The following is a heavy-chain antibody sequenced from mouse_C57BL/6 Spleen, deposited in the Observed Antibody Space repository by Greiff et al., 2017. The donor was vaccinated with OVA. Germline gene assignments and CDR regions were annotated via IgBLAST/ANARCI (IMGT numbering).Heavy chain of an antibody. CDR3: ARGGDYAMDY. CDR2: IYPRSGNT. CDR1: GYTFTSYG. V-gene: IGHV1-81*01. Sequence: VQLQQSGAELARPGASVKLSCKASGYTFTSYGISWVKQRTGQGLEWIGEIYPRSGNTYYNEKFKGKATMTADKSSSTAYMELRSLTSEDAAVYFCARGGDYAMDYWGQGTSVTVSS. J-gene: IGHJ4*01.